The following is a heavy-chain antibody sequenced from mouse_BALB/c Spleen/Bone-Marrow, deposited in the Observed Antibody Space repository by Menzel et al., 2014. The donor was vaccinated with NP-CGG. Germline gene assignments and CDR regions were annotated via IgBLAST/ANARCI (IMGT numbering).Heavy chain of an antibody. CDR1: GYTFTSYN. CDR2: IYPGNGDT. J-gene: IGHJ4*01. CDR3: ATLYAMDY. Sequence: QVQLQQPGAELVKPGASVKMSCKASGYTFTSYNMHWVKQTPGQGLEWIGAIYPGNGDTSYNQKFKGKATLTADKSSSTAYVQLSSLTSEDSAVYYCATLYAMDYWGQGTSVTVSS. V-gene: IGHV1-12*01.